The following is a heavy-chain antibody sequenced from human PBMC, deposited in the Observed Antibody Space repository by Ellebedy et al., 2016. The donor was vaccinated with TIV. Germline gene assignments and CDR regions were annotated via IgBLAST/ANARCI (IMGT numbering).Heavy chain of an antibody. V-gene: IGHV3-7*01. Sequence: GESLKISXAASGFTFSSYWMSWVRQAPGKGLEWVANIKQDGSEKYYVDSVKGRFTISRDNAKNSLYLQMNSLRAEDTAVYYCARVFGVVTPYYYYYMDVWGKGTTVTVSS. CDR2: IKQDGSEK. CDR1: GFTFSSYW. J-gene: IGHJ6*03. D-gene: IGHD3-3*01. CDR3: ARVFGVVTPYYYYYMDV.